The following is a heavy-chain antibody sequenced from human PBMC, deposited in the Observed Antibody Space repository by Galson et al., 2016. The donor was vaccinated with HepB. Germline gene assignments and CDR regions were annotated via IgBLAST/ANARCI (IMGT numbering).Heavy chain of an antibody. D-gene: IGHD2/OR15-2a*01. V-gene: IGHV3-23*01. J-gene: IGHJ6*03. CDR3: AKGTTTYYYYYMDV. Sequence: SLRLSCAASGFTFSNYVMNWVRQAPGKGLEWVSVISDRGGTTNYADSVKGRFTISRDNSKNTLYLQMSSLRAEDTAVYYCAKGTTTYYYYYMDVWGKGTPLTVSS. CDR2: ISDRGGTT. CDR1: GFTFSNYV.